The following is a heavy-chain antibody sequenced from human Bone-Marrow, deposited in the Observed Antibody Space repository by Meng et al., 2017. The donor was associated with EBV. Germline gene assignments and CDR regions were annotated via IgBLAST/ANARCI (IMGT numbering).Heavy chain of an antibody. V-gene: IGHV3-74*01. CDR2: TNEDGRIT. CDR1: GFSFSRYW. J-gene: IGHJ4*02. Sequence: EVQLVESGGTLDQPGGSLVLSCAVSGFSFSRYWMHWVRQVPGKGLVWVSRTNEDGRITNYADSVKGRFTISRDNTKNTLYLQMNSLRAEDTAVYFCSRDLVGSDDDWGQGTLVTVSS. D-gene: IGHD6-25*01. CDR3: SRDLVGSDDD.